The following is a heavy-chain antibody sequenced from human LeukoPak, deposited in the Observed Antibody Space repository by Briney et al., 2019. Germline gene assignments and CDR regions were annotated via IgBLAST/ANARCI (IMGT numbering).Heavy chain of an antibody. D-gene: IGHD3-16*01. J-gene: IGHJ4*02. CDR1: GFTFNNYG. V-gene: IGHV3-30*02. CDR3: ARDNDSRDPPHFDY. Sequence: GGSLRLSCAASGFTFNNYGMHWVRQAPGKGLEWVAFIRYNGNNQYYADSVKGRFTISRDNSKNTLYLQMNSLKGDGTAVYYCARDNDSRDPPHFDYWGQGTLVTVSS. CDR2: IRYNGNNQ.